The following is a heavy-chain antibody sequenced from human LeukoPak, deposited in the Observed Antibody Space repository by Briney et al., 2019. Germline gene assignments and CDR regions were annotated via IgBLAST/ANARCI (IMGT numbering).Heavy chain of an antibody. D-gene: IGHD1-7*01. Sequence: GGSLRLSCAASGFTFSSYAMSWVRQAPGKGLEWVSAISGSGGSTYYADSVKGRFTISRDNSKNTLYLQMNSLRTEDTAVYYCAKDQGLYNWNYRGDNWFDPWGQGTLVTVSS. CDR1: GFTFSSYA. J-gene: IGHJ5*02. V-gene: IGHV3-23*01. CDR2: ISGSGGST. CDR3: AKDQGLYNWNYRGDNWFDP.